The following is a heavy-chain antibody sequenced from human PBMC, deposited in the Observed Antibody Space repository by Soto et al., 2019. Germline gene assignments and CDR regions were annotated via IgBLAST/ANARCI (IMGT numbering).Heavy chain of an antibody. J-gene: IGHJ6*02. CDR3: ARGMGMTGYYPRYYYYGMDV. CDR2: IYYSGST. Sequence: SETLSLTCTVSGGSISSGGYYWSWIRQHPGKGLEWIGYIYYSGSTYYNPSLKSRVTISVDTSKNQFSLKLSSVTAADTAVYYCARGMGMTGYYPRYYYYGMDVWGQGTTVTVSS. D-gene: IGHD3-9*01. V-gene: IGHV4-31*03. CDR1: GGSISSGGYY.